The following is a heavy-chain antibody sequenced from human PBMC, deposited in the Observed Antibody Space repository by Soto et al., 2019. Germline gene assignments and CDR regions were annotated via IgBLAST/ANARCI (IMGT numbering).Heavy chain of an antibody. V-gene: IGHV3-48*01. CDR1: GFTFSSYS. D-gene: IGHD3-16*02. CDR3: ARTYYDYIWGSYRYKYRRLNWFDP. J-gene: IGHJ5*02. Sequence: GGSLRFSCAASGFTFSSYSMNWVRQAPGKGLEWVSYISSSSSTIYYADSVKGRFTISRDNAKNSLYLQMNSLRAEDTAVYYCARTYYDYIWGSYRYKYRRLNWFDPWGQGTLVTVSS. CDR2: ISSSSSTI.